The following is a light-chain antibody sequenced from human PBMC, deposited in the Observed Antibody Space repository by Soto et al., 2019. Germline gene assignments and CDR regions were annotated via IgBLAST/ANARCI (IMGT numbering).Light chain of an antibody. V-gene: IGKV3-11*01. CDR2: AAS. J-gene: IGKJ5*01. Sequence: EIVLTPSPAPLSLSPGESATLSCRASQIVSSSLAWYQQKPRQAPRLLIYAASTRATGIPARFSGIESGTDFTLTISSLEPEDFAVYYCQQRSNCITVGQGTRLDIE. CDR1: QIVSSS. CDR3: QQRSNCIT.